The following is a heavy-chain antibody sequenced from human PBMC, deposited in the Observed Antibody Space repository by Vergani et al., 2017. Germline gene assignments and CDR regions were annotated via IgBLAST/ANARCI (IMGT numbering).Heavy chain of an antibody. J-gene: IGHJ1*01. Sequence: EVQLLESGGGLVQPGGSLRLSCAASGFTFSSYAMSWVRQAPGKGLEWVSAISGSGGSTYYADSVKGRFTISRDNSKNTLYLQMNSLRAEDTAVHYCARSSASGGGDRRILQHWGQGTLVTVSS. CDR1: GFTFSSYA. CDR2: ISGSGGST. CDR3: ARSSASGGGDRRILQH. V-gene: IGHV3-23*01. D-gene: IGHD2-21*01.